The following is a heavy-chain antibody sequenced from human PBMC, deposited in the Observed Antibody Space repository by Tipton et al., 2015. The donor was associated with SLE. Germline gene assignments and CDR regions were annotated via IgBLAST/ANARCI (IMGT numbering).Heavy chain of an antibody. V-gene: IGHV3-74*01. Sequence: SLRLSCEASGFIFSNDWMHWVRQAPGKGLVWVSRIIEDGSITSYEDSVKGRFTIFRDNAKNTLYLQMNSLRAEDTALYYCARGIDPSSSRISDYWGQGTLVSVSS. CDR3: ARGIDPSSSRISDY. J-gene: IGHJ4*02. CDR2: IIEDGSIT. CDR1: GFIFSNDW. D-gene: IGHD6-13*01.